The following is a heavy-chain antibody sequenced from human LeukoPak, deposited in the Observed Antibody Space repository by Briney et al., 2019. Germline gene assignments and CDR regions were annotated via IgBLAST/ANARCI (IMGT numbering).Heavy chain of an antibody. CDR1: GGSISSGGYS. V-gene: IGHV4-30-2*01. D-gene: IGHD6-13*01. CDR3: AGGSSWFHDY. Sequence: SQTLSLTCAVSGGSISSGGYSWSWIRQPPGKGLEWIGYIYHSGSTYYNPSLKSRVTISVDRSKNQFSLKLSSVTAADTAVYYCAGGSSWFHDYWGQGTLVTVSS. J-gene: IGHJ4*02. CDR2: IYHSGST.